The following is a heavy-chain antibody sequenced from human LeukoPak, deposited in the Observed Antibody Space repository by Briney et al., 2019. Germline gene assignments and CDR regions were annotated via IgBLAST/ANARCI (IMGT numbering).Heavy chain of an antibody. D-gene: IGHD1-26*01. CDR3: ATLSDATPADY. V-gene: IGHV3-11*01. Sequence: GGSLRLSCAASGFTFSDYYMSWIRQAPGKGLEWVSYISSSGSTIYYADSVKGRFTISRDNAKNSLYLQMNSLRAEDTAVYYCATLSDATPADYWGQGTLVTVSS. J-gene: IGHJ4*02. CDR1: GFTFSDYY. CDR2: ISSSGSTI.